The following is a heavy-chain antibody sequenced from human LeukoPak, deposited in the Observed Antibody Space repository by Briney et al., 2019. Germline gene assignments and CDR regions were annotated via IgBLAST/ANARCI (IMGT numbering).Heavy chain of an antibody. V-gene: IGHV1-46*01. D-gene: IGHD3-16*02. CDR2: INPSGGST. J-gene: IGHJ5*02. CDR3: ARDNSVGDIAWWFDP. CDR1: GYTFTSYY. Sequence: ASVKVSCKASGYTFTSYYVHWVRQAPGEGLEWVGIINPSGGSTIYAQKFQGRVTMTWDMSTSTVYMELSSLRSEDTAVYYCARDNSVGDIAWWFDPWGQGTLVTVSS.